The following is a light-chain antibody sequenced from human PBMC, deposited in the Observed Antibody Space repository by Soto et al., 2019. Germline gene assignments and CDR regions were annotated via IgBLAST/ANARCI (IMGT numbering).Light chain of an antibody. V-gene: IGKV3-20*01. CDR1: QSVSSSY. CDR3: QQYGSSPLT. CDR2: GAS. J-gene: IGKJ4*01. Sequence: EIVLTQSPGTLSLSPGERATLSCRASQSVSSSYLAWYQQKPGQAPRLLIYGASSRATGIPDRFSGRGSGTDFTLTISRLEPEEFAVYYCQQYGSSPLTGGGGTKVEIK.